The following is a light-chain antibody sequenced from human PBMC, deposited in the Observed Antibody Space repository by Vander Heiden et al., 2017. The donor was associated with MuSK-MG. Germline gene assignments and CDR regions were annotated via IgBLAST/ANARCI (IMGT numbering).Light chain of an antibody. J-gene: IGKJ1*01. Sequence: DMQMTQSPSNLSASVGDRVTITCRDSQSISSWLDWYQQNPGQAPKVLIVDASTLESGVPSRFSGSGSGIEFTLTIRSLQPYDFATYYCQQYNRYWTFGQGTKVEIK. CDR1: QSISSW. CDR2: DAS. V-gene: IGKV1-5*01. CDR3: QQYNRYWT.